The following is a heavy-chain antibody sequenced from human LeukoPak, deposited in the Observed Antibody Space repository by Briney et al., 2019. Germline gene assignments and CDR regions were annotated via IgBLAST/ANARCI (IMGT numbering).Heavy chain of an antibody. Sequence: SETLSLTCTVSGGSISSSSYYWGWIRQPPGKGLEWIGSFYYSGSTYHNPSLKSRVTMSVDTSENQFSPKLSSVTAADTAVYYCARRQHGYNYYFDSWGQGTLVTVSS. V-gene: IGHV4-39*01. CDR3: ARRQHGYNYYFDS. CDR2: FYYSGST. D-gene: IGHD5-24*01. J-gene: IGHJ4*02. CDR1: GGSISSSSYY.